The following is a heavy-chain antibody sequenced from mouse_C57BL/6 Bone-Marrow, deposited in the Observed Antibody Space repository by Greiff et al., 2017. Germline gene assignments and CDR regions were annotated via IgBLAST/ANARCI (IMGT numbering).Heavy chain of an antibody. J-gene: IGHJ2*01. CDR3: ARSGATRAWFAY. CDR2: IDPSDSYT. V-gene: IGHV1-50*01. D-gene: IGHD6-1*01. CDR1: GYTFTSYW. Sequence: QVQLQQPGAELVKPGASVKLSCKASGYTFTSYWMQWVKQRPGQGLEWIGEIDPSDSYTNYNQKFKGKATLTVDTSSSTAYMQLSSLTSEDSAVYYCARSGATRAWFAYWGQGTTLTVSS.